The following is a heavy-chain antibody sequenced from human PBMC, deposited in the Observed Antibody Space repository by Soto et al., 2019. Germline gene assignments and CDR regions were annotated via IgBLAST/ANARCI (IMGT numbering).Heavy chain of an antibody. J-gene: IGHJ4*02. D-gene: IGHD3-22*01. Sequence: GGSLRLSCAASGFTFRTFWMSWVRQAPGKGLEWVANIKEDGTEKNYVDSVRGRFTISRDNTKNSLYLQMNSLRAEDTAVYFCAKGMYYYDSSGYRLFDYWGQGTLVTVSS. CDR3: AKGMYYYDSSGYRLFDY. CDR2: IKEDGTEK. CDR1: GFTFRTFW. V-gene: IGHV3-7*03.